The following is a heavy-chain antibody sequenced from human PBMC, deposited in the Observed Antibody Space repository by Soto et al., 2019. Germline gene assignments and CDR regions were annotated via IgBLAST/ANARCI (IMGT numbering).Heavy chain of an antibody. J-gene: IGHJ4*02. CDR2: ISGSGGST. CDR3: AKDHPANLPYYYDSSGYLY. Sequence: GGSLRVSCAAAGCPISSNYMSWVRTATGKGLEWVSAISGSGGSTYYADSVKGRFTISRDNSKNTLYLQMNSLRAEDTAVYYCAKDHPANLPYYYDSSGYLYWGQGTLVTVSS. CDR1: GCPISSNY. V-gene: IGHV3-23*01. D-gene: IGHD3-22*01.